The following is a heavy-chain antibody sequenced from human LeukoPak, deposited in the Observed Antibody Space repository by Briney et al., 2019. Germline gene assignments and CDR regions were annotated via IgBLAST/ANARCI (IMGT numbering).Heavy chain of an antibody. CDR1: GFTFSRYG. CDR2: ISSDGTNQ. D-gene: IGHD1-26*01. V-gene: IGHV3-30*18. J-gene: IGHJ4*02. CDR3: AKDEGRAWIDF. Sequence: PGGSLRLSCVASGFTFSRYGMHWVRQAPGKGLEWVTVISSDGTNQYYADSVKGRFTISRDSFRNTLYLQMNSLRPEDTAVYYCAKDEGRAWIDFWGQGSLVTVSS.